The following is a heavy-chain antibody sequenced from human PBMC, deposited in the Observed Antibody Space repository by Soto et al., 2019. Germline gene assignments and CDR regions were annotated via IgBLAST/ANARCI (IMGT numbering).Heavy chain of an antibody. CDR3: AKSLTYYYDSSGPGDY. CDR2: ISYDGSNK. V-gene: IGHV3-30*18. D-gene: IGHD3-22*01. J-gene: IGHJ4*02. Sequence: PGGSLTLSCAASGFTFSSYGMHWVRQAPGKGLEWVAVISYDGSNKYYADSVKGRFTISRDNSKNTLYLQMNSLRAEDTAVYYCAKSLTYYYDSSGPGDYWGQGTLVTVSS. CDR1: GFTFSSYG.